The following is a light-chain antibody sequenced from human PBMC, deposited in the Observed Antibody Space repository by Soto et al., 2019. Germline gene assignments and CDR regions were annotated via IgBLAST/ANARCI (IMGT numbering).Light chain of an antibody. CDR2: GAS. CDR1: QSVFSN. V-gene: IGKV3-15*01. J-gene: IGKJ1*01. CDR3: QQYNIWPRT. Sequence: EIVLAQSPATLSVSPGERATLSCRASQSVFSNLAWYQQKPGQAPRLLIYGASTRATGIPARFSGSGSGTEFTLTISSLQSEDFAVYYCQQYNIWPRTFGQGTKVDIK.